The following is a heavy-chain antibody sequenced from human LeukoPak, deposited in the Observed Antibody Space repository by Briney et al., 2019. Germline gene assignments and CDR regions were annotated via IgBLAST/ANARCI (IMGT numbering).Heavy chain of an antibody. CDR1: GYTFTSYG. CDR2: ISAYNGNT. Sequence: ASVTVSCKASGYTFTSYGISWVRQAPGQGLEWMGWISAYNGNTNYAQKLQGRVTMTTDTSTSTAYMELRSLRSDDTAVYYCARSTGLRFLEWLPNWGQGTLVTVSS. D-gene: IGHD3-3*01. CDR3: ARSTGLRFLEWLPN. V-gene: IGHV1-18*01. J-gene: IGHJ4*02.